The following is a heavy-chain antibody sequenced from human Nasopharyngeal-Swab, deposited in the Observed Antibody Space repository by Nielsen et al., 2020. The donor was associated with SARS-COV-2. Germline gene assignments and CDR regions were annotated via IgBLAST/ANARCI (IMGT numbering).Heavy chain of an antibody. J-gene: IGHJ3*02. CDR2: IWYDGSNK. Sequence: GGSLRLSCAASGFTFSNYGMHWVRQAPGKGLEWVAVIWYDGSNKYYADSVKGRFTISRDNSKNTVYLQMSSLRAEDTAVYYCARNYYDSGGPGDAFDIWGQGTMVTVSS. CDR1: GFTFSNYG. D-gene: IGHD3-22*01. V-gene: IGHV3-33*01. CDR3: ARNYYDSGGPGDAFDI.